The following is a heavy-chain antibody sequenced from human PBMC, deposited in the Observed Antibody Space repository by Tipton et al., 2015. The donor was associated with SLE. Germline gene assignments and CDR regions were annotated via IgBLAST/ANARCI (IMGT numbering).Heavy chain of an antibody. D-gene: IGHD3-9*01. CDR1: GDSISDSY. J-gene: IGHJ5*01. CDR2: IYTNRDF. V-gene: IGHV4-4*07. Sequence: TLSLTCTVSGDSISDSYWNRVRQPAGKGLEWIGRIYTNRDFNYNPSHKSRVSMSVDTSKSQFSLELTSVTVADTAVYYCARGDDILTDHWFNSWGQGTLVTVSS. CDR3: ARGDDILTDHWFNS.